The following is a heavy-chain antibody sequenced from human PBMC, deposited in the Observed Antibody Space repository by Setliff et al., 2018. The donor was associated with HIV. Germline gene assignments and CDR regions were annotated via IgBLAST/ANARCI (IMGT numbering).Heavy chain of an antibody. V-gene: IGHV4-39*07. CDR1: GGSISSSSYY. CDR2: MYHTGST. J-gene: IGHJ4*02. D-gene: IGHD3-10*01. Sequence: SETLSLTCTVSGGSISSSSYYWGWIRQPPGKGLEWIGSMYHTGSTYYSPSLNSRFTISVDTSKNQFSLKLRSVTAADTAVYHCARGSRNYYGSGALDYWGQGTLVTVSS. CDR3: ARGSRNYYGSGALDY.